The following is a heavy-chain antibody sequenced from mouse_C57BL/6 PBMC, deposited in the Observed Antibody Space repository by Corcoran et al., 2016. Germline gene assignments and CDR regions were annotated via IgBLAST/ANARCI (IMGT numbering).Heavy chain of an antibody. Sequence: QVQLKQSGAELVRPGASVKLSCKASGYTFTDYYINWVKQRPGQGLEWIARIYPGSGNTYYNEKFKGKATLTAEKSSSTAYMQLSSLTSEDSAVYFCARGDDGYYYAMDYWGQGTSVTVSS. CDR3: ARGDDGYYYAMDY. CDR2: IYPGSGNT. CDR1: GYTFTDYY. D-gene: IGHD2-3*01. J-gene: IGHJ4*01. V-gene: IGHV1-76*01.